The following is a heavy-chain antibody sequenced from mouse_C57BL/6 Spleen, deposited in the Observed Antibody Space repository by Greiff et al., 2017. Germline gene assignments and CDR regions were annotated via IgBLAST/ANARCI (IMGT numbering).Heavy chain of an antibody. V-gene: IGHV5-9*04. CDR3: ARNYGRDYFDD. J-gene: IGHJ2*01. CDR2: ISGGGGNT. D-gene: IGHD1-1*01. CDR1: GFTFSSYT. Sequence: EVKLEESGGGLVKPGGSLKLSCAASGFTFSSYTMSWVRQTPEKRLEWVATISGGGGNTYYPDSVKGRFTISRDNAKNTLYLQMSSLRSEDTAVYYCARNYGRDYFDDWGQGTTLTVSS.